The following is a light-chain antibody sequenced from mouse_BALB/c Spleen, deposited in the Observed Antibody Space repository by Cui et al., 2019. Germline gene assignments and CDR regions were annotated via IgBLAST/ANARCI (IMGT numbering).Light chain of an antibody. CDR3: QQGNTLPYT. CDR1: QDISNS. Sequence: DIQMTQTTSSLSASLGDRVTISCRASQDISNSLNWYKEKQEGTDKRQSDDTSRIHGGDPTRFSGSGYGTDYSLTISNLEQEDIATYFCQQGNTLPYTYGGGTKLEIK. J-gene: IGKJ2*01. CDR2: DTS. V-gene: IGKV10-96*01.